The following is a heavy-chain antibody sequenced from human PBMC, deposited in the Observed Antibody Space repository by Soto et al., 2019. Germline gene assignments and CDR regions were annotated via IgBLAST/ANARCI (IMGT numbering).Heavy chain of an antibody. CDR3: AKHSRKYSSGWHPKGNYYYYYGMDV. CDR2: ISGSGGST. V-gene: IGHV3-23*01. Sequence: GGSLRLSCAASGFTFSSYAMSWVRQAPGKGLEWVSAISGSGGSTYYADSVKGRFTISRDNSKNTLYLQMNSLRAEDTAVYYCAKHSRKYSSGWHPKGNYYYYYGMDVWGQGTTVTVSS. D-gene: IGHD6-19*01. J-gene: IGHJ6*02. CDR1: GFTFSSYA.